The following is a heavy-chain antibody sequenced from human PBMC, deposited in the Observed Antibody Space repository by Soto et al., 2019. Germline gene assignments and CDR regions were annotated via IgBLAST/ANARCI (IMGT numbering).Heavy chain of an antibody. CDR3: ARYASYDSSGYYTYSFQY. CDR1: GGSIISYY. D-gene: IGHD3-22*01. Sequence: LSLTCTVSGGSIISYYWSWIRQPPGNVLEWIGYIYYSGSTNYNPSLKSRVTISVDTSKNQFSLKLSSVTAADTAVYYCARYASYDSSGYYTYSFQYWGQGTPVTVSS. CDR2: IYYSGST. J-gene: IGHJ4*02. V-gene: IGHV4-59*01.